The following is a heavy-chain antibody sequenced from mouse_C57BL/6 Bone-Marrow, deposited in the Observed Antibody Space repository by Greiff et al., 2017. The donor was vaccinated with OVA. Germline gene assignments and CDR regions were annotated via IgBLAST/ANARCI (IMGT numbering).Heavy chain of an antibody. CDR3: ARGGYHWYFDV. V-gene: IGHV1-52*01. CDR2: IDPSDSET. CDR1: GYTFTSYW. D-gene: IGHD2-14*01. Sequence: QVQLQQPGAELVRPGSSVKLSCKASGYTFTSYWMHWVKQRPIQGLEWIGNIDPSDSETHYNQKFKDKATLTVDQSSSTAYMQLDSLTSEDSAVYYCARGGYHWYFDVWGTGTTVTVSS. J-gene: IGHJ1*03.